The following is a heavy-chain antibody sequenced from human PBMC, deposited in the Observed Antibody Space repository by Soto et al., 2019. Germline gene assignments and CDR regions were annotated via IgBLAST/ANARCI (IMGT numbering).Heavy chain of an antibody. CDR3: ARDRAGYYSHFVY. Sequence: QVYLVQSGAEVKKPGSSVKVSCKALRGTFTNYAFSWVRQAPGQGLEWMGGITPFFGSGYYAQKFQGRINITADESTSSVYLELTSLRSEDTAVYYCARDRAGYYSHFVYWGQGTLVTVSS. J-gene: IGHJ4*02. CDR1: RGTFTNYA. D-gene: IGHD3-22*01. CDR2: ITPFFGSG. V-gene: IGHV1-69*01.